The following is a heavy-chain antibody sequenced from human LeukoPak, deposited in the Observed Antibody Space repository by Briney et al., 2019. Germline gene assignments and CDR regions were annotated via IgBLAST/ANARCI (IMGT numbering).Heavy chain of an antibody. CDR1: GFTFSRYA. D-gene: IGHD6-19*01. Sequence: GGSLRLSRAASGFTFSRYAMHWVRQAPGKGLEWVAVITHDGSNNYYPDSVKGRFTISRDNSKNTLYLQMNSLRAEDTAVYYCARGLVDRYYYYYGMDVWGQGTTVTVSS. J-gene: IGHJ6*02. CDR2: ITHDGSNN. CDR3: ARGLVDRYYYYYGMDV. V-gene: IGHV3-30*04.